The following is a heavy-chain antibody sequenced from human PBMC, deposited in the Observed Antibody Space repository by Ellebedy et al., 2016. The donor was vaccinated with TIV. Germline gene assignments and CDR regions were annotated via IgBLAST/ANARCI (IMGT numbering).Heavy chain of an antibody. CDR1: GFTFSSYA. CDR3: AKDGGSVQIDY. D-gene: IGHD1-1*01. Sequence: GESLKISXAASGFTFSSYAMSWVRQAPGKGLEWVSAISGSGGSTYYADSVKGRFTISRDNSKNTLYLQMNSLRAEDMAVYYCAKDGGSVQIDYWGQGTLVTVSS. J-gene: IGHJ4*02. CDR2: ISGSGGST. V-gene: IGHV3-23*01.